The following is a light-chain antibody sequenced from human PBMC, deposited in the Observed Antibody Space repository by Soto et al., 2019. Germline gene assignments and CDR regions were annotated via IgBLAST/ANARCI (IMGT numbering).Light chain of an antibody. CDR1: QSISTW. V-gene: IGKV1-5*01. J-gene: IGKJ1*01. CDR2: DAS. CDR3: QQYHSYYPWT. Sequence: DIPMTQSPSTLSASVGDRVTITCRAAQSISTWLAWYQQKPGKAPKLLIYDASNLESGVPSRFSGSGSGTEFSLTISSLQPDDFATYYCQQYHSYYPWTFGQGTRVEIK.